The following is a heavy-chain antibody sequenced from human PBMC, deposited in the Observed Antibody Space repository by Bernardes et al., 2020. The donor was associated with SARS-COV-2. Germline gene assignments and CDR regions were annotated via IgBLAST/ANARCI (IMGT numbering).Heavy chain of an antibody. CDR1: GFIVRTHY. V-gene: IGHV3-66*01. CDR2: VYSDGKT. J-gene: IGHJ5*02. D-gene: IGHD2-21*01. Sequence: GGSLRLSCAGSGFIVRTHYMSWVRQTPGTALAWVSVVYSDGKTYYADSVKGRFTISRDNSKNTMYLQMNSLRVDDTAIYYCAKAVAGLIFLDQWGQGTLVTVSS. CDR3: AKAVAGLIFLDQ.